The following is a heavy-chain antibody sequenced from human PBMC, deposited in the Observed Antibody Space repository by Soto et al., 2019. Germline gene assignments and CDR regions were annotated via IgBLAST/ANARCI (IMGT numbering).Heavy chain of an antibody. J-gene: IGHJ6*02. Sequence: GGSLRLSCAVSGFTFRSSPMSWVRRAPGKGLEWVSGINGGDDSKHYAESVRGRFTIIRDNSKNTLLLQMNSLRAEDTAVYYCARYIPGVRYYGMDVWGQGTTVTAP. V-gene: IGHV3-23*01. CDR3: ARYIPGVRYYGMDV. D-gene: IGHD2-2*01. CDR2: INGGDDSK. CDR1: GFTFRSSP.